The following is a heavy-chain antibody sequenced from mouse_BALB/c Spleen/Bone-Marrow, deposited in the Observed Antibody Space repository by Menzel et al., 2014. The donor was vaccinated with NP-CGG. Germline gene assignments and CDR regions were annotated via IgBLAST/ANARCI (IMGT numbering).Heavy chain of an antibody. CDR2: IDPANGNT. D-gene: IGHD1-1*02. CDR3: ARVKLWSYAMDY. Sequence: LVESGAGLVKPGASVKLSCTASGFNIKDTYMHWVKQRPEQGLEWIGRIDPANGNTKYDPKFQGKATITADTSSNTAYLQLSSLTSEDTAVYYCARVKLWSYAMDYWGQGTSVTVSS. V-gene: IGHV14-3*02. CDR1: GFNIKDTY. J-gene: IGHJ4*01.